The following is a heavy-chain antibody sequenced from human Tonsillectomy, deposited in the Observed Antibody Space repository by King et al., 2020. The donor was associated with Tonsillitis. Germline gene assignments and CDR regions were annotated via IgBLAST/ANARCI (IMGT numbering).Heavy chain of an antibody. Sequence: LVESGGGLVKPGGSLRLSCAASGFTFSSYSMNWVRQAPGKGLEWVSSISSSSSYIYYADSVKGRFTISRDNAKNSLYLQMNSLRAEDTAVYYWARVGGVAAAAHPFDYWGQGTLVTVSS. CDR2: ISSSSSYI. CDR3: ARVGGVAAAAHPFDY. J-gene: IGHJ4*02. V-gene: IGHV3-21*02. CDR1: GFTFSSYS. D-gene: IGHD6-13*01.